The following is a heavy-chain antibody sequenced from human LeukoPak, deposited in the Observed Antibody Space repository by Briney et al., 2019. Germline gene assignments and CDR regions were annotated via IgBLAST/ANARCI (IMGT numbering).Heavy chain of an antibody. CDR1: GFTFSSYA. CDR3: AKGNYGYYFDY. Sequence: PGGSLRLSCAASGFTFSSYAMSWVRQAPGKGLEWVSAISGSGGNTYYADSVKGRFTISRDNSKNTLYPQMNSLRAEDTAIYYCAKGNYGYYFDYWGQGTLVTVSS. V-gene: IGHV3-23*01. J-gene: IGHJ4*02. D-gene: IGHD4-11*01. CDR2: ISGSGGNT.